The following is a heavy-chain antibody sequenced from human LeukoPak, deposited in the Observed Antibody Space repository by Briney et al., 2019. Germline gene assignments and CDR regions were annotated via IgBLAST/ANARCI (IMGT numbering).Heavy chain of an antibody. V-gene: IGHV1-69*04. Sequence: SVKVSRNASGNTFINYPISWVRQAAGQGLEWMGRIIPILGIANYAQKFQGRVTITADKSTSTAYMELSSLRSEDTAVYYCAGGVIAAAGPRNWFDPWGQGTLVTVSS. CDR3: AGGVIAAAGPRNWFDP. J-gene: IGHJ5*02. CDR1: GNTFINYP. D-gene: IGHD6-13*01. CDR2: IIPILGIA.